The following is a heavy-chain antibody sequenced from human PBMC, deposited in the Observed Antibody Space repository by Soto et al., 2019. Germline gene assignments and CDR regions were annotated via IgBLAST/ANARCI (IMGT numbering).Heavy chain of an antibody. V-gene: IGHV1-69*13. CDR1: GGTFRSSG. Sequence: PVKVSCKASGGTFRSSGISWVRQAPGQGLEWMGGIIPIFGTANYAQKFQGRVTITADESTSTAYMELSSLRSEDTAGYYCARDGLELRRGFDPWGQGTLVTVSS. J-gene: IGHJ5*02. CDR3: ARDGLELRRGFDP. D-gene: IGHD1-7*01. CDR2: IIPIFGTA.